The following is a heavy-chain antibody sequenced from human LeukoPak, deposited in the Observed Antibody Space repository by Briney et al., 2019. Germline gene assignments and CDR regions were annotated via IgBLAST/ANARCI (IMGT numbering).Heavy chain of an antibody. V-gene: IGHV3-74*01. Sequence: GGSLRLSCAASGITFSGHWMHWVLQAPGKGLVWLSRINSDGSTTIYAESVKGRFTISRDNAKNTLYLQMNSLRAEDTAVYYCAKGFDSSSSVRRSYFDYWGQGTLVTVSP. J-gene: IGHJ4*02. CDR1: GITFSGHW. D-gene: IGHD6-6*01. CDR2: INSDGSTT. CDR3: AKGFDSSSSVRRSYFDY.